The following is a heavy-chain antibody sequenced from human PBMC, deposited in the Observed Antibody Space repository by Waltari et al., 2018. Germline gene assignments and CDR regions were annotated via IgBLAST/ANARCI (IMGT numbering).Heavy chain of an antibody. J-gene: IGHJ4*02. CDR3: AKGSFLEWFNSPTAFDY. D-gene: IGHD3-3*01. Sequence: EVQLVESGGGLVQPGRSLRLSCAASGFTFDDYAMHWVQPGPGNGLEWVAGIIWNSGSIGYADSVKGRFTISRDNAKNSLYLQMNSLRAEDMALYYCAKGSFLEWFNSPTAFDYWGQGTLVTVSS. V-gene: IGHV3-9*03. CDR2: IIWNSGSI. CDR1: GFTFDDYA.